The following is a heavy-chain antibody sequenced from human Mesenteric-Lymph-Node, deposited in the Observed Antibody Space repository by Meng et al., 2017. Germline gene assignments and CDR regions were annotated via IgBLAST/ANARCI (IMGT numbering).Heavy chain of an antibody. Sequence: QVQKVQSGAEVKKPGSSVKVSCKAAGGTFSSYAISWVRQAPGQGLEWMGGIIPIFGTANYAQKFQGRVTITADKSTSTAYMELSSLRSEDTAVYYCASQEYYYDSSGYSADYWGQGTLVTVSS. J-gene: IGHJ4*02. CDR2: IIPIFGTA. D-gene: IGHD3-22*01. CDR3: ASQEYYYDSSGYSADY. V-gene: IGHV1-69*06. CDR1: GGTFSSYA.